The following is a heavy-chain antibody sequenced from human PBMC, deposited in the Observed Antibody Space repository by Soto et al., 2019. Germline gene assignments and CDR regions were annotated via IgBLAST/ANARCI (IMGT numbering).Heavy chain of an antibody. CDR1: GYTFTTYS. Sequence: ASVKVSCKASGYTFTTYSITWVRQAPGQGLEWMGWISGYNGNTNYAQKVKGRVTLTTDTSTNTAYMDLRSLRSDDTAVYFCARDDSGGYYQKYYFDYWGQGTLVTVSS. D-gene: IGHD3-22*01. J-gene: IGHJ4*02. CDR3: ARDDSGGYYQKYYFDY. CDR2: ISGYNGNT. V-gene: IGHV1-18*01.